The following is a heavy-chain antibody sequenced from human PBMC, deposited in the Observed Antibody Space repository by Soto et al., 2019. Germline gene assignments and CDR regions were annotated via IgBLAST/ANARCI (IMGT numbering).Heavy chain of an antibody. CDR3: ARGASSGWAYYFDY. J-gene: IGHJ4*02. V-gene: IGHV4-4*07. Sequence: SETLSLTCTVSGGSISSYYWIWIRQPAGKGLEWIGRIYYSGSTNYNPSLKSRVTIPVDTSKNQFSLKLSSVTAADTAVYYCARGASSGWAYYFDYWGQGTLVTVSS. CDR2: IYYSGST. CDR1: GGSISSYY. D-gene: IGHD6-19*01.